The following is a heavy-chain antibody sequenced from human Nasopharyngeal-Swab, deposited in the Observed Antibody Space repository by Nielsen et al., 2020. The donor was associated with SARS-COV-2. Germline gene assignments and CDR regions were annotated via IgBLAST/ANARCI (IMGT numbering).Heavy chain of an antibody. V-gene: IGHV4-34*01. D-gene: IGHD6-13*01. CDR3: ADKGYISSWYVY. CDR2: INNSGIT. J-gene: IGHJ4*02. CDR1: GGSVSGYY. Sequence: SQTLSLTCGVYGGSVSGYYWNWIRHPPGKELEWIGEINNSGITHYNPSLKSRVTISLDTSQKQFSLKLTTLTAADTAVYYCADKGYISSWYVYWGPGTLVTVSS.